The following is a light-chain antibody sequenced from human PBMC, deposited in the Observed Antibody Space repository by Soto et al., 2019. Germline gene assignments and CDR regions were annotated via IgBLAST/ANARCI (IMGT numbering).Light chain of an antibody. CDR2: EVS. CDR3: NSQTTSGIRV. Sequence: QSALTQPASVSGSPGQSITISCTGTSTDVGDSNHVSWYQHHPGKAPKLIIYEVSYRPSGVSNRFSGSKSAYTASLTISGLEAEDEDYYYCNSQTTSGIRVFGAGTKLTVL. J-gene: IGLJ1*01. CDR1: STDVGDSNH. V-gene: IGLV2-14*01.